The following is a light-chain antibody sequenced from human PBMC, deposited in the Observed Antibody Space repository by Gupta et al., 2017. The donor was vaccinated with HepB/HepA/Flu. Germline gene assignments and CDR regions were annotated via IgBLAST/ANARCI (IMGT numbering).Light chain of an antibody. J-gene: IGLJ2*01. Sequence: QPALNQPSLVSGSPGQSLTIFRTGTSSDIGAYNSVSWYQQYPGKAPKLLIYDVSNRPSGVSNRFSASKSGNTASLTISGLQPEDEADYYCSSFTNTTTLVRFGGGTKLTVL. CDR2: DVS. CDR1: SSDIGAYNS. CDR3: SSFTNTTTLVR. V-gene: IGLV2-14*03.